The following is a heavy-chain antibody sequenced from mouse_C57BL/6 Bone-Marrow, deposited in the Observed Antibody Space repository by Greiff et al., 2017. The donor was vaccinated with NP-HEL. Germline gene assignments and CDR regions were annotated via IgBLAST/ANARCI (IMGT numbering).Heavy chain of an antibody. CDR3: TLYGYDVGAMDY. Sequence: VQLKQSGAELVRPGASVKLSCTASGFNIKDDYMHWVKQRPEQGLEWIGWIDPENGDTEYASKFQGKATITADTSSNTAYLQLSSLTSEDTAVYYGTLYGYDVGAMDYWGQGTSVTVSS. CDR2: IDPENGDT. CDR1: GFNIKDDY. V-gene: IGHV14-4*01. J-gene: IGHJ4*01. D-gene: IGHD2-2*01.